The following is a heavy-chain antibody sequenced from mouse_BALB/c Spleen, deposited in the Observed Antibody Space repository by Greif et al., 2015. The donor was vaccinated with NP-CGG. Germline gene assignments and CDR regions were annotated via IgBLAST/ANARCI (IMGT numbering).Heavy chain of an antibody. CDR1: GFNIKDTY. J-gene: IGHJ4*01. CDR2: IDPANGNT. CDR3: ARGLRLLAMDY. D-gene: IGHD1-2*01. V-gene: IGHV14-3*02. Sequence: EVQLQQSGAELVKPGASVKLSCTASGFNIKDTYMHWVKQRPEQGLEWIGRIDPANGNTKYDPKFQGKATITADTSSNTAYLQLSSLTSEDTAVYYCARGLRLLAMDYWGQGTSVTVSS.